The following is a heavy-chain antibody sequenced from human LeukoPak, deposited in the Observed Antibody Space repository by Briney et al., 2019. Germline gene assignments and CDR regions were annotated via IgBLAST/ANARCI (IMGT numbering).Heavy chain of an antibody. CDR1: GFTFSTYS. CDR3: ARDGDYLPFDY. J-gene: IGHJ4*02. D-gene: IGHD4-17*01. CDR2: ISSSSSYI. Sequence: GGSLRLSCAASGFTFSTYSGNWVRQAPGKGLEWVSSISSSSSYIYYADSVKGRFTISRDNAKNSLYLQMNSLRAEDTAVYYCARDGDYLPFDYWGQGTLVTVSS. V-gene: IGHV3-21*01.